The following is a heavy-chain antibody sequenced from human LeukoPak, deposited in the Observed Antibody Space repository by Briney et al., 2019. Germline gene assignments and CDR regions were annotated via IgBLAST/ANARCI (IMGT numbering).Heavy chain of an antibody. V-gene: IGHV1-18*01. J-gene: IGHJ4*02. D-gene: IGHD3-16*01. CDR2: ISSNSDNT. Sequence: SSVKVSCKATGYTFTSYGISWVRQAPGQGLEWMGWISSNSDNTNYAQKLQGRVTMTTDTSTSTAYMELRSLRSDDTAVYYCARDWGSIKVITDYWGQGTLVTVSS. CDR3: ARDWGSIKVITDY. CDR1: GYTFTSYG.